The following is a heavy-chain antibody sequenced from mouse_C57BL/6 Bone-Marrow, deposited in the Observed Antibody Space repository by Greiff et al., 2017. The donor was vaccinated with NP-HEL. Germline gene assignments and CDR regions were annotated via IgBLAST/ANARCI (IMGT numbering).Heavy chain of an antibody. V-gene: IGHV5-9-1*02. J-gene: IGHJ3*01. Sequence: EVHLVESGEGLVKPGGSLKLSCAASGFTFSSYAMSWVRQTPEKRLEWVAYISSGGDYIYYADTVKGRFTISRDNARNTLYLQMSSLKSEDTAMYYCTRVLYYDYGFAYWGQGTLVTVSA. D-gene: IGHD2-4*01. CDR2: ISSGGDYI. CDR3: TRVLYYDYGFAY. CDR1: GFTFSSYA.